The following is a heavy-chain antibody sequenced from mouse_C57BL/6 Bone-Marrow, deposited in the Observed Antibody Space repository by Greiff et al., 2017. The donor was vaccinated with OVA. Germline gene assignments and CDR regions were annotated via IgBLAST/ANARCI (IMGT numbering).Heavy chain of an antibody. Sequence: EVHLVESGGGLVKPGGSLKLSCAASGFTFSSYAMSWVRQTPEKRLEWVATISDGGSYTYYPDNVKGRFTISRDNAKNNMYLQMSHLKSEDTAMYYCARGGLPAYFDYWGQGTTLTVSS. J-gene: IGHJ2*01. CDR1: GFTFSSYA. V-gene: IGHV5-4*01. CDR3: ARGGLPAYFDY. D-gene: IGHD2-2*01. CDR2: ISDGGSYT.